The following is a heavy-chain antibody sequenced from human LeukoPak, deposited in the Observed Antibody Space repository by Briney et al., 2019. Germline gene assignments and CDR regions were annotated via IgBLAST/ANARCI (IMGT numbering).Heavy chain of an antibody. CDR1: GGSFSGYY. CDR2: INHSGST. CDR3: ASGPVRGQYDY. D-gene: IGHD3-10*01. V-gene: IGHV4-34*01. J-gene: IGHJ4*02. Sequence: SETLSLTCAVYGGSFSGYYWSWIRQPPGKGLEWIGEINHSGSTNYNPSLKSRVTISVDTSKNQFSLKLSSVTAADTAVYYCASGPVRGQYDYWGQGTLVTVSS.